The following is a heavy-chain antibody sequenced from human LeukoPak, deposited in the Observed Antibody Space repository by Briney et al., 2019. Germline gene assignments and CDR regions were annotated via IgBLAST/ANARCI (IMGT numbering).Heavy chain of an antibody. CDR2: ISSNGGST. CDR1: EFSISGKG. V-gene: IGHV3-64*01. Sequence: GGSLRLSCAASEFSISGKGMHWVRQAPGKGLEDVSAISSNGGSTYYANSVKGRFTISRDNAKSTLYFQMNSLRAEDTAVYYCARGHGGSSSPRYSDYWGQGTQVTVS. CDR3: ARGHGGSSSPRYSDY. J-gene: IGHJ4*02. D-gene: IGHD6-6*01.